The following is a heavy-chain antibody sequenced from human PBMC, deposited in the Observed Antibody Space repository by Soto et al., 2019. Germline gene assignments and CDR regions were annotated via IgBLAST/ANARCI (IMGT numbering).Heavy chain of an antibody. V-gene: IGHV3-33*01. J-gene: IGHJ4*02. CDR1: GFTFSSYG. CDR3: ARDVEWELLDY. CDR2: IWYDGSNK. D-gene: IGHD1-26*01. Sequence: QVQLVESGGGVVQPARSLRLSCAASGFTFSSYGMHWVRQAPGKGLEWVAVIWYDGSNKYYADSLKGRFTISRYNSKNTLYLQMISLRGEDTAVYSCARDVEWELLDYWGQGTLVTVSS.